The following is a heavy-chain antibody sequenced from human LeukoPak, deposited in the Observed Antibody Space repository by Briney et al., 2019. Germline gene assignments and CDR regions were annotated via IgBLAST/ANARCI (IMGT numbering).Heavy chain of an antibody. CDR3: ARDWLHYSGSNYYYMDV. V-gene: IGHV1-46*03. D-gene: IGHD3-10*01. J-gene: IGHJ6*03. CDR1: GYTFISYY. Sequence: GASVKVSCKASGYTFISYYMHWVRQAPGQGLEWMGIINPSGGSTTYAQKLQGRVTMTRDTSTSTVYMELSSLRSEDTAVYYFARDWLHYSGSNYYYMDVWGKGTAVTVSS. CDR2: INPSGGST.